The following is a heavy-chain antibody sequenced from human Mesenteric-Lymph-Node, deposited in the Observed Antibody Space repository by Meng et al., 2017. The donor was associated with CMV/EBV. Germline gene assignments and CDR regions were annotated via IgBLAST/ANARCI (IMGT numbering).Heavy chain of an antibody. J-gene: IGHJ4*02. V-gene: IGHV3-23*03. CDR2: IYTDGNT. CDR1: GFAFGNYA. Sequence: GGSLRLSCAASGFAFGNYAMSWVRQAPGKGLEWVSVIYTDGNTNHAASVRGRFTISRDIFKNTVYLQLNSLRAEDTAIYYCTTHSGGYWGQGTLVTVSS. CDR3: TTHSGGY.